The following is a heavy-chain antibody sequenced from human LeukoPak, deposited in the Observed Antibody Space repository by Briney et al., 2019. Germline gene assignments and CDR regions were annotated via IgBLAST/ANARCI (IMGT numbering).Heavy chain of an antibody. V-gene: IGHV4-34*01. CDR3: ARDRKRSVATIPSYYYYGMDV. CDR2: INHGGST. D-gene: IGHD5-12*01. J-gene: IGHJ6*02. Sequence: PSETLSLTCAVYGGSFSGYYWSWIRQPPGKGLEWIGEINHGGSTNYNPSLKSRVTISVDTSKNQFSLKLSSVTAADTAVYYCARDRKRSVATIPSYYYYGMDVWGQGTTVTVSS. CDR1: GGSFSGYY.